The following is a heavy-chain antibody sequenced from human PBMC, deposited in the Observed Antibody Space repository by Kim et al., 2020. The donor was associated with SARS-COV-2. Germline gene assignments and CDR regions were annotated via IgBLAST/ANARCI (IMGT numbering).Heavy chain of an antibody. Sequence: SETLSLTCTVSGGSISSSNWWNWVRQPPGKGLEWVGKIHHSGNTDYTPSLKSRVTISIDKSKNQFSVNLTSVTAADTAVYFCAKCPLDNDSPYFDPWCQG. CDR3: AKCPLDNDSPYFDP. V-gene: IGHV4-4*02. D-gene: IGHD3-3*01. CDR2: IHHSGNT. J-gene: IGHJ5*02. CDR1: GGSISSSNW.